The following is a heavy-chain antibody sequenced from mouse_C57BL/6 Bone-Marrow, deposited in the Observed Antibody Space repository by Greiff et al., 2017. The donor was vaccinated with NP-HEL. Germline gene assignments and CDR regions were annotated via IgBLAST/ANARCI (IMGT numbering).Heavy chain of an antibody. J-gene: IGHJ2*01. D-gene: IGHD1-1*01. V-gene: IGHV1-26*01. CDR2: INPNNGGT. CDR1: GYTFTDYY. Sequence: EVKLQQSGPELVKPGASVKISCKASGYTFTDYYMNWVKQSHGKSLEWIGDINPNNGGTSYNQKFKGKATLTVDKSSSTAYMELRSLTSEDSAVYYCARGDYYGSSPTDYWGQGTTLTVSS. CDR3: ARGDYYGSSPTDY.